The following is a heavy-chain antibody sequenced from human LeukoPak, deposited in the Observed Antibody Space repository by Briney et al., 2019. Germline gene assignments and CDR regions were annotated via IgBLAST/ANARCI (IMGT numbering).Heavy chain of an antibody. CDR1: GFTFRAYE. J-gene: IGHJ4*02. CDR3: AVSGTSTRVY. CDR2: ISSSGNIM. V-gene: IGHV3-48*03. D-gene: IGHD2-2*01. Sequence: GGPLRLSCAASGFTFRAYEKNWGRPPPRKGQERVSNISSSGNIMYYADPVKGRFTVPRDNAKNSLYLQMNSLRAEDTAVYYCAVSGTSTRVYWGQGTLLTVSS.